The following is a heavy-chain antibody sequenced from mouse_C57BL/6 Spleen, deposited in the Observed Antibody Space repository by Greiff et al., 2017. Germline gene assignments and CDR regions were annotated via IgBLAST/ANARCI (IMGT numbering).Heavy chain of an antibody. CDR3: ARWMDGNQGLDD. D-gene: IGHD2-1*01. CDR1: GYSFTSYY. Sequence: QVQLQQSGPELVKPGASVKISCKASGYSFTSYYIHWVKQRPGQGLEWIGWIYPGSGNTKYNEKFKGKATLTADTSSSTAYMQLSSLTSEDSAVYYCARWMDGNQGLDDWGQGTTLTVSS. V-gene: IGHV1-66*01. CDR2: IYPGSGNT. J-gene: IGHJ2*01.